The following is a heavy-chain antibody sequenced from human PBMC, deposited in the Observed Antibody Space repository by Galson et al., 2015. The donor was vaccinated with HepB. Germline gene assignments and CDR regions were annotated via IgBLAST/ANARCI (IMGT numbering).Heavy chain of an antibody. CDR3: ARGARDYYYMDV. CDR2: IIPIFGTA. J-gene: IGHJ6*03. CDR1: GGTFSSYA. Sequence: SCKASGGTFSSYAISWVRQAPGQGLEWMGGIIPIFGTANYAQKFQGRVTITADESTSTAYMELSSLRSEDTAVYYCARGARDYYYMDVWGKGTTVTVSS. V-gene: IGHV1-69*01.